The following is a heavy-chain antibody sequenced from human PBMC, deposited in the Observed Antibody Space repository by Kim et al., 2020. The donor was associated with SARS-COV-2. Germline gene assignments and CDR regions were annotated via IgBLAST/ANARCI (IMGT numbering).Heavy chain of an antibody. D-gene: IGHD2-2*01. CDR1: GFTFDNYG. CDR3: VRLSGTTCCDAFYI. CDR2: INWNGVAT. Sequence: GGSLRLSCAASGFTFDNYGMTWVRQAPGKGLEWVSGINWNGVATCYAASVKGRFTISSDHAKNSLYLQMSSLRAEDTALYYCVRLSGTTCCDAFYIWGPG. V-gene: IGHV3-20*04. J-gene: IGHJ3*02.